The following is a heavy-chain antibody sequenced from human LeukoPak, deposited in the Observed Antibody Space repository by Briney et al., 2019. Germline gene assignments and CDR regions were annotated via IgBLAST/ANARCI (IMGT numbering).Heavy chain of an antibody. Sequence: GGSLRLSCAASGFTFCSYSMNWVRQAPGEGLEWVSSISSSSSYIYYADSVKGRFTISRDNAKNSLYLQMNSLRAEDTAVYYCARENIVVVPAAMFHYYYGMDVWGQGTTVTVSS. CDR1: GFTFCSYS. D-gene: IGHD2-2*01. J-gene: IGHJ6*02. CDR3: ARENIVVVPAAMFHYYYGMDV. CDR2: ISSSSSYI. V-gene: IGHV3-21*01.